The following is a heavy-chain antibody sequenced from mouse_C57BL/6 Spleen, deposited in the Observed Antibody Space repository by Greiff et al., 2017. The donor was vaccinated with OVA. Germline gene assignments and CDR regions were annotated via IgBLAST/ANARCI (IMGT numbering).Heavy chain of an antibody. CDR1: GYAFSSSW. D-gene: IGHD1-1*01. CDR3: ARGTTVVAADYAMDY. J-gene: IGHJ4*01. CDR2: IYPGDGDT. Sequence: VQLVESGPELVKPGASVKISCKASGYAFSSSWMNWVKQRPGKGLEWIGRIYPGDGDTNYNGKFKGKATLTADKSSSTAYMQLSSLTSEDSAVYFCARGTTVVAADYAMDYWGQGTSVTVSS. V-gene: IGHV1-82*01.